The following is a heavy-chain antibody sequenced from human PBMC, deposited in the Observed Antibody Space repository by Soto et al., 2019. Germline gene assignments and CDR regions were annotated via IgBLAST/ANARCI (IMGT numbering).Heavy chain of an antibody. D-gene: IGHD6-6*01. J-gene: IGHJ4*02. CDR3: ARDRSSSPVRKYYFDY. Sequence: GGSLRLSCAASGFTFSSYSMNWVRQAPGKGLEWVSSISSSSSYIYYADSVKGRFTISRDNAKNSLYLQMNSLRAEDTAVYYCARDRSSSPVRKYYFDYWGQGTLVTVSS. CDR2: ISSSSSYI. CDR1: GFTFSSYS. V-gene: IGHV3-21*01.